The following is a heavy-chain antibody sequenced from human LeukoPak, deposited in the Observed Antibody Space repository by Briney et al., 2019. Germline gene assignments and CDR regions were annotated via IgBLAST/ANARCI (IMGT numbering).Heavy chain of an antibody. CDR2: TYYRSKLYN. V-gene: IGHV6-1*01. Sequence: SQTLSLTCAISGDSVSSNSAAWNWSRQSPSRGLEWLGRTYYRSKLYNDYAVSVKSLITINPATSKNQFSLQLNSVTPEDTAVYYCASRSTEGFDYWGQGTLVTVSS. CDR1: GDSVSSNSAA. J-gene: IGHJ4*02. D-gene: IGHD2-2*01. CDR3: ASRSTEGFDY.